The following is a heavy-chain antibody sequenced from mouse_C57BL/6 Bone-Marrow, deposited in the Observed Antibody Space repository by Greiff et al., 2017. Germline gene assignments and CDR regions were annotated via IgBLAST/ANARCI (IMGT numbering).Heavy chain of an antibody. Sequence: VQLQQPGAELVKPGASVKLSCKASGYTFTSYWMQWVKQRPGQGLEWIGEIDPSDSYTNYNQKFKGKATLTVDTSSSTAYMQLSSLTSEDSAVYYSAREGYYGSSYYWYFDVWGTGTTVTVSS. D-gene: IGHD1-1*01. CDR1: GYTFTSYW. V-gene: IGHV1-50*01. J-gene: IGHJ1*03. CDR2: IDPSDSYT. CDR3: AREGYYGSSYYWYFDV.